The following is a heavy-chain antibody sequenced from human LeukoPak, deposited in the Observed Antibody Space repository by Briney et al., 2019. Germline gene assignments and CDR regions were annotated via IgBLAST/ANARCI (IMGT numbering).Heavy chain of an antibody. CDR1: GFTFSTYA. J-gene: IGHJ4*02. V-gene: IGHV3-23*01. Sequence: GGSLRLSCAASGFTFSTYAMVWVRQGPGKGLEWVSSIPGRGDTTYYADSVKGRFTISRDNSKSMLYLQMSSLRAEDTAVYYCAKYGTYRAFDHWGQGTLVTVSS. CDR2: IPGRGDTT. D-gene: IGHD1-7*01. CDR3: AKYGTYRAFDH.